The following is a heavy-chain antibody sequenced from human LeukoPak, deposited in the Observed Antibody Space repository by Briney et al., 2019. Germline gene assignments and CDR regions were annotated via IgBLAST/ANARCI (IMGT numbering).Heavy chain of an antibody. J-gene: IGHJ4*02. CDR1: GFTFSRYW. V-gene: IGHV3-74*01. D-gene: IGHD1-26*01. CDR3: VRDNRSYNFDY. CDR2: IKSDGSST. Sequence: HTGGSLRLSCAASGFTFSRYWMHWVHHAPGKGLVWVSCIKSDGSSTSIADSAKGRFTISRDNAKNTVYLQMNSLRAEDTAVYYCVRDNRSYNFDYWGQGTLVTVSS.